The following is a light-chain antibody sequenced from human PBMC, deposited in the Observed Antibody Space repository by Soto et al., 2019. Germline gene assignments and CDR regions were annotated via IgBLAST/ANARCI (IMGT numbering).Light chain of an antibody. CDR3: QQYGRSQT. J-gene: IGKJ1*01. CDR2: GAS. CDR1: QSVSSSY. Sequence: EIVLTQSPGTLSLSPGERATLSCRASQSVSSSYLAWYQQKPGQAPRLLIYGASSRATGIPDRFSGSGSGTDFTLTISRLEPKDFAVYYCQQYGRSQTFGQGTKVEIK. V-gene: IGKV3-20*01.